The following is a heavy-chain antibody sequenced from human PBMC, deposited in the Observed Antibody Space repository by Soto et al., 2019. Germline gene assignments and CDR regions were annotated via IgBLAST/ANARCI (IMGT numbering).Heavy chain of an antibody. J-gene: IGHJ6*02. CDR3: ARSPLGYYYYGMDV. Sequence: QPGGSLRLSCAASGFTFSSYAMHWVRQAPGKGLEWVAVISYDGSNKYYADSVKGRFTISRDNSKNTLYLQMNSLRAEDTAVYYCARSPLGYYYYGMDVWGQGTTVTVSS. V-gene: IGHV3-30-3*01. CDR2: ISYDGSNK. CDR1: GFTFSSYA.